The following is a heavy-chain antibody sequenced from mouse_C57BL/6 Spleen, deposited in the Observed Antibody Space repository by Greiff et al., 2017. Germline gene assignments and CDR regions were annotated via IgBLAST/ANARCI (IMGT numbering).Heavy chain of an antibody. Sequence: EVQRVESGGGLVKPGGSLKLSCAASGFTFSSYAMSWVRQTPEKRLEWVATISDGGSYTYYPDNVKGRFTISRDNAKNNLYLQMSHLKSEDTAMYYCARAYGNYPRYFDVWGTGTTVTVSS. D-gene: IGHD2-1*01. CDR3: ARAYGNYPRYFDV. CDR2: ISDGGSYT. V-gene: IGHV5-4*01. CDR1: GFTFSSYA. J-gene: IGHJ1*03.